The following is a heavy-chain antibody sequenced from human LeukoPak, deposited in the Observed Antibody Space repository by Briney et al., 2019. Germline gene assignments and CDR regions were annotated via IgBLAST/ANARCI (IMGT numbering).Heavy chain of an antibody. D-gene: IGHD4-11*01. CDR2: IAASGTT. CDR1: GGSIESYY. J-gene: IGHJ5*02. V-gene: IGHV4-4*08. CDR3: ARGRTVNWFDP. Sequence: SETLSLTCSVSGGSIESYYWSWIRQPPGKGLEFIGYIAASGTTKHNPSLKSRVTLSMDTSKNQFSLKLSSVTAADTAVYYCARGRTVNWFDPWGQGTLVTVSS.